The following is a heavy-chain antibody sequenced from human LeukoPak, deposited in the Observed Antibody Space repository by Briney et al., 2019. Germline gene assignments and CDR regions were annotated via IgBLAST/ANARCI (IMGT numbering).Heavy chain of an antibody. CDR3: TPHCFWSQHYFDY. D-gene: IGHD3-3*01. CDR2: IKSKTDGGTT. V-gene: IGHV3-15*01. J-gene: IGHJ4*02. CDR1: GFTFSNAW. Sequence: GGSLRLSCAASGFTFSNAWMSWVRQAPGKGLEWVGRIKSKTDGGTTDYAAPVKGRFTISRDDSKNTLYLQMNSLKTEDTAVYYCTPHCFWSQHYFDYWGQGTLVTDSS.